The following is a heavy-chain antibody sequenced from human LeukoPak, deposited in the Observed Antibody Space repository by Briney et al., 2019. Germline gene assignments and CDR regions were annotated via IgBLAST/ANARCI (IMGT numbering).Heavy chain of an antibody. Sequence: SSETLSLTCTVSGGSINSYYWSWIRQPPGKGLEWIGYIYYSGSTNYSPSLKSRVTISVDTSKNQFSLKLSSVTAADTAVYYCARVDGSGTSVDYWGQGTLVTVSS. J-gene: IGHJ4*02. CDR1: GGSINSYY. D-gene: IGHD3-10*01. CDR3: ARVDGSGTSVDY. CDR2: IYYSGST. V-gene: IGHV4-59*01.